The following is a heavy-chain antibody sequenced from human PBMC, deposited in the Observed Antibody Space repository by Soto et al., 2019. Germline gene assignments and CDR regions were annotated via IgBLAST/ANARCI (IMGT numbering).Heavy chain of an antibody. CDR2: INAGNGNT. D-gene: IGHD1-26*01. CDR1: GYTFTSYA. J-gene: IGHJ6*02. V-gene: IGHV1-3*01. CDR3: ARDTHSFIVGATTNYYYGMDV. Sequence: GASVKVSCKASGYTFTSYAMHWVRQAPGQRLEWMGWINAGNGNTKYSQKFQGRVTITRDTSASTAYMELSSLRPEDTAVYYCARDTHSFIVGATTNYYYGMDVWGQGTTVTVSS.